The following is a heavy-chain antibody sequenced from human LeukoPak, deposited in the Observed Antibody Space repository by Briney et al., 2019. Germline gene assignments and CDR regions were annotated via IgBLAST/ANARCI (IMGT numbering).Heavy chain of an antibody. V-gene: IGHV4-34*01. CDR3: ARVPVKVNKRYYYYMDV. CDR2: INHIVHT. D-gene: IGHD4-11*01. CDR1: GGSFSGYY. Sequence: SETLSLTRAVYGGSFSGYYWSWIRQPPGKGLEWIGEINHIVHTNYNPSLKSRVTISVDTSKNQFSLKLSSVTAADTAVYYCARVPVKVNKRYYYYMDVWGKGTTVTVSS. J-gene: IGHJ6*03.